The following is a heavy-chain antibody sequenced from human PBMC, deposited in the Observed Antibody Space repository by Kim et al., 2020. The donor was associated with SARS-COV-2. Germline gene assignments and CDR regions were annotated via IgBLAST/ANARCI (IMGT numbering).Heavy chain of an antibody. D-gene: IGHD3-22*01. V-gene: IGHV4-34*01. CDR3: ARGPYYYDSSGYYQYWYFDL. Sequence: SETLSLTCAVYGGSFSGYYWSWIRQPPGKGLEWIGEINHSGSTNYNPSLKSRVTISVDTSKNQFSLKLSSVTAADTAVYYCARGPYYYDSSGYYQYWYFDLWGRGTLVTVSS. CDR2: INHSGST. CDR1: GGSFSGYY. J-gene: IGHJ2*01.